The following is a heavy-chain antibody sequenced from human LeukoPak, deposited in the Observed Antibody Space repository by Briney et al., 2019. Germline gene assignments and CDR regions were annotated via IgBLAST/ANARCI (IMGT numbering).Heavy chain of an antibody. J-gene: IGHJ6*02. D-gene: IGHD3-10*01. Sequence: GGSLRLSCAASGFTFSSYSMNWVRQAPGKGLEWVSSISSSSSYIYYADSVKGRFTISRDNAKNSLYLQMNSLRAEDTAVYYCASYGSGSTYYYYYGMDVWGQGTTVTVSS. CDR2: ISSSSSYI. CDR3: ASYGSGSTYYYYYGMDV. CDR1: GFTFSSYS. V-gene: IGHV3-21*01.